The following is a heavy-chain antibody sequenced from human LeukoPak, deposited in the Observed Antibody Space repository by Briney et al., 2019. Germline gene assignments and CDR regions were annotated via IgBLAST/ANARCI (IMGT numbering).Heavy chain of an antibody. D-gene: IGHD2-2*01. CDR3: ARDSSTSFLADP. Sequence: ASVTVSFKASGYTFTRYYMHWVRQAPGQGLEWMGIIHPSSGSTSYAQKFEGRVTMTRDTSTSTVYMELSSLRSEDTAVYYCARDSSTSFLADPWGQGTLVTVSA. CDR1: GYTFTRYY. V-gene: IGHV1-46*01. CDR2: IHPSSGST. J-gene: IGHJ5*02.